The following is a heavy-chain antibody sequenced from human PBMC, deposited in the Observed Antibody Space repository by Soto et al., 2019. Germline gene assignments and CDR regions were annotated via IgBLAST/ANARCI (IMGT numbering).Heavy chain of an antibody. CDR1: GFTFSSYA. J-gene: IGHJ6*02. CDR2: ISGSGGSK. D-gene: IGHD6-13*01. Sequence: GGSLRLSCAASGFTFSSYAMSWVRQAPGKGLEWVSAISGSGGSKYYADSVKGRFTTSRDNSKNTLYLQMNSLRAEDTAVYYCAKDQQLVSYYYYGMDVWGQGTTVTVSS. CDR3: AKDQQLVSYYYYGMDV. V-gene: IGHV3-23*01.